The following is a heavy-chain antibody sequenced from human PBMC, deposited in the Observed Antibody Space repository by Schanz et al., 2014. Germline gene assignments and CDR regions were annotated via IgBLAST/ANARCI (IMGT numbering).Heavy chain of an antibody. CDR1: RFTFSSYA. CDR3: ARDGIAATTDFEY. CDR2: LSSDSRHV. V-gene: IGHV3-21*06. Sequence: EVQLLESGGGLVQPGGSLRLSCAASRFTFSSYAMSWVRQSPGKGLEWVSFLSSDSRHVYYVESAKGRFTISRDNAKNSLYLQMDSLRGDDTAVYYCARDGIAATTDFEYWGQGVLVTVSS. D-gene: IGHD1-1*01. J-gene: IGHJ4*02.